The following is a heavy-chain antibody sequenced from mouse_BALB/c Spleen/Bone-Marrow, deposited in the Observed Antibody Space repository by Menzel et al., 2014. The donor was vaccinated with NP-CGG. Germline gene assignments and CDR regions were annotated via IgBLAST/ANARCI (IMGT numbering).Heavy chain of an antibody. CDR1: GFTFSSYA. J-gene: IGHJ1*01. CDR3: ARVYGWYFGV. CDR2: ISSGSST. D-gene: IGHD1-1*01. Sequence: EVQLQQSGGGLVKPGGSLKLSCAASGFTFSSYAMSWVRQTPEKRLEWVASISSGSSTYYPDSVKGQFTISGDNAKNTLYLQMSSLKSEDTAMYYCARVYGWYFGVWGAGTTVTVSS. V-gene: IGHV5-6-5*01.